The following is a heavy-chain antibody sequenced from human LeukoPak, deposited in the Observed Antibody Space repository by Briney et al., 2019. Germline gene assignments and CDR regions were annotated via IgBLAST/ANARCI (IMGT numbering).Heavy chain of an antibody. V-gene: IGHV1-2*06. CDR1: GYTFTDYY. J-gene: IGHJ4*02. CDR3: ARENMVYAIVD. D-gene: IGHD2-8*01. CDR2: INPNSGGT. Sequence: ASVKVSCKASGYTFTDYYMHWVRQAPGQGLEWMGRINPNSGGTNYAQKFQGRVTMTRDTSISTAYMELSRLRSDDTAVYYCARENMVYAIVDWGQGTLVTVSS.